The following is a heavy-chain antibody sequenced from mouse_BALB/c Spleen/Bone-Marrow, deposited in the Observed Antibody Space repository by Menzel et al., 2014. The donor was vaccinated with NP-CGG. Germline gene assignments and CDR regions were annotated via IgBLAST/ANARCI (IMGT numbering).Heavy chain of an antibody. D-gene: IGHD3-3*01. CDR1: GFSLTNYG. J-gene: IGHJ4*01. V-gene: IGHV2-9*02. Sequence: VKLVESGPGLVAPSQSLSITCTVSGFSLTNYGIHWVRQPPGKGLEWLGVIWAGGSTNYNSALMSRLSIRKDNSKSQVFLKMNSLQSDDTAMYYCARARTVIERNTMACWGQGTSVTVSS. CDR2: IWAGGST. CDR3: ARARTVIERNTMAC.